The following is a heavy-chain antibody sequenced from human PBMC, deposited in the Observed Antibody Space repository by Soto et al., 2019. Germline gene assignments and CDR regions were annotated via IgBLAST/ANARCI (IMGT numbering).Heavy chain of an antibody. J-gene: IGHJ4*02. Sequence: GGSLRLSCAASGFTFSLYSMNWVRQAPGKGLEWVSSISLSSSYIYYPDSMKGRFTISRDNAKNSLYLQMNSLRAEDTAVYYCTRGSAAAGPPPFDYWGQGTLVTVSS. CDR1: GFTFSLYS. CDR2: ISLSSSYI. D-gene: IGHD6-13*01. V-gene: IGHV3-21*01. CDR3: TRGSAAAGPPPFDY.